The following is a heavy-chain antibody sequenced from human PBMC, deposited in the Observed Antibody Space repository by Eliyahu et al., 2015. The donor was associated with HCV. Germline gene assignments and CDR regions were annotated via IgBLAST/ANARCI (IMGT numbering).Heavy chain of an antibody. V-gene: IGHV3-9*01. J-gene: IGHJ3*02. Sequence: EVQLVESGGGLVQPGRSLRLSCAASGFXFXDYAMHWXRQAPGKGLEWVSGISWNSGSIGYADSVKGRFTISRDNAKNSLYLQMNSLRAEDTALYYCAKDMGGYYYDSSGYYGGDNAFDIWGQGTMVTVSS. CDR2: ISWNSGSI. CDR1: GFXFXDYA. D-gene: IGHD3-22*01. CDR3: AKDMGGYYYDSSGYYGGDNAFDI.